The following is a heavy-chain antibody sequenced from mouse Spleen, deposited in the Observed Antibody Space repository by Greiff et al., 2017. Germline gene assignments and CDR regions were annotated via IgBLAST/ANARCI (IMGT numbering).Heavy chain of an antibody. J-gene: IGHJ2*01. CDR1: GYTFTSYY. V-gene: IGHV1S56*01. Sequence: VQLQQSGPELVKPGASVRISCKASGYTFTSYYIHWVKQRPGQGLEWIGWIYPGNVNTKYNEKFKGKATLTADKSSSTAYMQLSSLTSEDSAVYFCARLTVYFDYWGQGTTLTVSS. CDR2: IYPGNVNT. CDR3: ARLTVYFDY. D-gene: IGHD4-1*01.